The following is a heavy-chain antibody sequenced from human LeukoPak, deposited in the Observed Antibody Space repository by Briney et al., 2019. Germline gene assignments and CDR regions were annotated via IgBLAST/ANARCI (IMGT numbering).Heavy chain of an antibody. D-gene: IGHD6-19*01. CDR3: ARGRGFRGGWIGWGPKTPHYDFHPMDV. CDR1: GYSFSEYD. V-gene: IGHV1-8*01. J-gene: IGHJ6*02. Sequence: GASVKVSCKASGYSFSEYDLTWVRQVTGQGLEWVGWMNPNSGHTGYAQNFQGRVLMTRDTSTNTAYMELSSLRFEDTAIYYCARGRGFRGGWIGWGPKTPHYDFHPMDVWGQGTKVTVSS. CDR2: MNPNSGHT.